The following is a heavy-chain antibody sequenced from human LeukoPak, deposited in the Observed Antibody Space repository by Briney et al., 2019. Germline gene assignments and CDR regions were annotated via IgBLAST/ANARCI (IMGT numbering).Heavy chain of an antibody. D-gene: IGHD3-9*01. V-gene: IGHV4-4*02. J-gene: IGHJ4*02. CDR2: IYHSGST. Sequence: SGTLSLTCAVSGGSISSSNWWSWVRQPPGKGLEWIGEIYHSGSTNYNPSLKSRVTISVDTSKNQFSLKLSSVTAADTAVYYCARGDYDILTGFDYWGQGTLVTVSS. CDR1: GGSISSSNW. CDR3: ARGDYDILTGFDY.